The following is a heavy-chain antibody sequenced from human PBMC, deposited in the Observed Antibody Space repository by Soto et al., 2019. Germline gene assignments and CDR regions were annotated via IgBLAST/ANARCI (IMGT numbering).Heavy chain of an antibody. J-gene: IGHJ5*02. Sequence: LKISCTGSGYSFTSYWISWVRQMPGRGLEWVGRIDPSDSYTNYSPSFQGHVTISADKSISTAYLQWNSLEASDTAVYYCARISTGFDPWGQGTLVTVSS. CDR1: GYSFTSYW. CDR2: IDPSDSYT. CDR3: ARISTGFDP. V-gene: IGHV5-10-1*01.